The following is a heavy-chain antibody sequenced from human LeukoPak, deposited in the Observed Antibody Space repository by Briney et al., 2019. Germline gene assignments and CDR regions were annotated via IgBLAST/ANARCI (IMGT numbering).Heavy chain of an antibody. CDR3: AREGFNYDYVWRSYRYTGIIDY. J-gene: IGHJ4*02. CDR2: ISSSGSTI. V-gene: IGHV3-11*01. D-gene: IGHD3-16*02. Sequence: PGGSLRLSCAASGFTFSDYYMSWIRQAPGKGLEWVSYISSSGSTIYYADSVKGRFTISRDNAKNSLYLQMNSLRAEDTAVYYCAREGFNYDYVWRSYRYTGIIDYWGQGTLVTVSS. CDR1: GFTFSDYY.